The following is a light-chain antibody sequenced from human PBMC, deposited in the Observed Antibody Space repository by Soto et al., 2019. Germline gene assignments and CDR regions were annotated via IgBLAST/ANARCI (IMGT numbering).Light chain of an antibody. CDR2: LGS. V-gene: IGKV2-28*01. CDR3: MQTLQTPWT. CDR1: QSLLNSNGYNY. Sequence: DIVMTQSPLSLPVTPGEPASISCRSSQSLLNSNGYNYFHWYLQKPGQSPQVVIYLGSNRASGVPDRFSGSGSGTDFTLKISTVEAEDVGVYYCMQTLQTPWTFGQGTKVEIK. J-gene: IGKJ1*01.